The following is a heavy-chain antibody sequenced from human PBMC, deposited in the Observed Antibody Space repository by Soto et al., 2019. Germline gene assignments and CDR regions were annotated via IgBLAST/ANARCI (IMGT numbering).Heavy chain of an antibody. J-gene: IGHJ3*02. D-gene: IGHD3-22*01. CDR3: ARELLFYDSDGFSWDDAFDI. CDR2: IYQSGST. CDR1: CGSVSSGGHY. Sequence: SETLSLTCSVSCGSVSSGGHYWSWIRQPPGKGLEWIGFIYQSGSTYYNPSLKSRVTMSLDRPKNQFSLKLSSVTAADTAVYYCARELLFYDSDGFSWDDAFDIWGQGTMVTVSS. V-gene: IGHV4-30-2*01.